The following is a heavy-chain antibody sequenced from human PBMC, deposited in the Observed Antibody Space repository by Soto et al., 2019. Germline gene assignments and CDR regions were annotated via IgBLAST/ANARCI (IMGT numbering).Heavy chain of an antibody. D-gene: IGHD2-15*01. CDR2: INSDGTTT. J-gene: IGHJ6*02. CDR3: THCSGESCHGGYFGMDV. V-gene: IGHV3-74*01. CDR1: GFTFSGYW. Sequence: GGSRKLSSAGSGFTFSGYWMHWVRQSPGKGLVWVSRINSDGTTTAYADSVKGRFTISRDNSKNTLYLQMSSLRAEDTAVYYCTHCSGESCHGGYFGMDVWGQGTTVTVS.